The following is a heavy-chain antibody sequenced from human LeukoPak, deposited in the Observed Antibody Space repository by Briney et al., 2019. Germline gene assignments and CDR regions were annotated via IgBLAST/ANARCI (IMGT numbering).Heavy chain of an antibody. V-gene: IGHV1-18*01. D-gene: IGHD3-10*01. J-gene: IGHJ4*02. CDR1: GYTFTSYG. CDR3: ARDLRYYGSGSYGDFDY. Sequence: GASVKVSCKASGYTFTSYGISWVRQAPGQGLEWMGWISAYNGNTNYAQKLQGRVTMTTDTSTSTAYMELRSLRSDDTAVYYCARDLRYYGSGSYGDFDYWGQGTLVTVSS. CDR2: ISAYNGNT.